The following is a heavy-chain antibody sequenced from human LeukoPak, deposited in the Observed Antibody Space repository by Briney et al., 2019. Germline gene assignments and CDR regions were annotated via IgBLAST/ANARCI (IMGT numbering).Heavy chain of an antibody. J-gene: IGHJ4*02. Sequence: SETLSLTCTVSGGSISSNNWWRWVRPPPGKGLEWIGEIYPSGSTNYNPSLRSRVTISVDKSKNQFSLKLSSVTAADTAVYYCAREGNYYDNYGPTSDFDYWGQGTLVTVSS. CDR3: AREGNYYDNYGPTSDFDY. D-gene: IGHD3-22*01. CDR2: IYPSGST. V-gene: IGHV4-4*02. CDR1: GGSISSNNW.